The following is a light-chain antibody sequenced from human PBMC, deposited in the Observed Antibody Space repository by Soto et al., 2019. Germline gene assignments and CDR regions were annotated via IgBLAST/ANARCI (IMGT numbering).Light chain of an antibody. CDR3: QEYNNWHPIS. V-gene: IGKV3-15*01. CDR1: QSVSSK. Sequence: EIVMTQSPATLYVSPGERATLSCRASQSVSSKIAWYQQKPGQAPRLLIYGASTRATGIPARFSGSGSGTEFTLTISRLQSEDFAVYYCQEYNNWHPISFGGGTKVEI. CDR2: GAS. J-gene: IGKJ4*01.